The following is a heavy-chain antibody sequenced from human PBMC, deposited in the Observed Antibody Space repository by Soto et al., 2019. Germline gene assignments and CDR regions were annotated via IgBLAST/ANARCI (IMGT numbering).Heavy chain of an antibody. CDR1: GGSISSSSYY. V-gene: IGHV4-39*01. Sequence: QLQLQESGPGLVKPSETLSLTCTVSGGSISSSSYYWGWIRQPPGKGLEWIGSIYYSGSTYYNPSLKSRVTISVDTSKNQFSLKLSSVTAADTAVYYCARLLGSGWFNWFDPWGQGTLVTVSS. D-gene: IGHD6-19*01. CDR2: IYYSGST. J-gene: IGHJ5*02. CDR3: ARLLGSGWFNWFDP.